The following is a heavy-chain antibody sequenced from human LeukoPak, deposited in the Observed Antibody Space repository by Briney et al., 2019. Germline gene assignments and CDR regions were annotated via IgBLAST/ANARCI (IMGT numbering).Heavy chain of an antibody. CDR1: GFTFSSYG. D-gene: IGHD6-19*01. J-gene: IGHJ6*02. Sequence: QSGGSLRLSCAASGFTFSSYGMHWVRQAPGKGLEWVAVISYDGSKEYYADSVKGRFTISRDNSKNTLYLQMNSLRVEDTTVYYCAKALSPPNSSGWYHYYYYGMDVWGQGTTVTVSS. CDR3: AKALSPPNSSGWYHYYYYGMDV. V-gene: IGHV3-30*18. CDR2: ISYDGSKE.